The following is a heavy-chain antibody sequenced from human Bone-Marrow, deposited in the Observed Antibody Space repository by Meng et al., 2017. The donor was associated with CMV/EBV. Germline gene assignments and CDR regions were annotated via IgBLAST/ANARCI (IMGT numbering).Heavy chain of an antibody. CDR2: ISAYNGNT. D-gene: IGHD3-16*01. CDR1: GYTFTSYG. V-gene: IGHV1-18*01. Sequence: VQLGQAEAGVQKLWASGQVPWQASGYTFTSYGISWVRQAPGQGLEWMGWISAYNGNTNYAQKLQGRVTMTTDTSTSTAYMELRSLRSDDTAVYYCARVPLRWGSFPLDWGQGTLVTVSS. J-gene: IGHJ4*02. CDR3: ARVPLRWGSFPLD.